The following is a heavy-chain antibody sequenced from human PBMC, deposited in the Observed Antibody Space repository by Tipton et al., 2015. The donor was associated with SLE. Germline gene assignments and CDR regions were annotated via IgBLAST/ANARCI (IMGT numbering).Heavy chain of an antibody. V-gene: IGHV3-30*04. Sequence: SLRLSCAASGFTFSSYAMHWVRQAPGQGLEWVAFISYDGSNKYYADSVKGRFTISRDKSKNTLYLQMNSLRAEGTAVYYCARGRSITMVRGVMIGDAVDSWGQGTMVTVSS. CDR3: ARGRSITMVRGVMIGDAVDS. CDR2: ISYDGSNK. J-gene: IGHJ3*02. D-gene: IGHD3-10*01. CDR1: GFTFSSYA.